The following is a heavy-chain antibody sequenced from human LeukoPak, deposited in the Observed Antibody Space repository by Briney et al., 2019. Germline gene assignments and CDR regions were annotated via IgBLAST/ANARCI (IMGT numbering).Heavy chain of an antibody. J-gene: IGHJ4*02. V-gene: IGHV1-46*01. D-gene: IGHD4-23*01. CDR3: ARVEGRWALPFDY. CDR2: INPSGGST. Sequence: ASVKVSCKASGYTFTSYGISWVRQAPGQGLEWMGIINPSGGSTSYAQKFQGRVTMTRDTSTSTVYMELSSLRSEDTAVYYCARVEGRWALPFDYWGQGTLVTVSS. CDR1: GYTFTSYG.